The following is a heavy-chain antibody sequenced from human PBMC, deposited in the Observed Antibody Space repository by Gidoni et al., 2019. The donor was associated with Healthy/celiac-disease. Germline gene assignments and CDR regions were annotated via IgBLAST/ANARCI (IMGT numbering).Heavy chain of an antibody. V-gene: IGHV4-31*03. D-gene: IGHD3-22*01. CDR2: IYYSGST. CDR1: GGSISSGGYY. CDR3: ARDRGYYYDSSGYYPLNSFDI. Sequence: QVQLQESGPGLVKPSQTLSLTCTVSGGSISSGGYYWTWIRQHPGKGLEWIGYIYYSGSTYYNPSLKSRVTISVDTSKNQCSLKLSSVTAADTAVYYCARDRGYYYDSSGYYPLNSFDIWGQGTMVTVSS. J-gene: IGHJ3*02.